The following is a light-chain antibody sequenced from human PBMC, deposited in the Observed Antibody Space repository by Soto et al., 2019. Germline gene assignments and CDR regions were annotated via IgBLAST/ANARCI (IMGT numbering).Light chain of an antibody. J-gene: IGKJ1*01. Sequence: ENVMTQSPATLSVYPGERATLSCRASQSVSSNLAWYQQKPGQAPRLLLYGASTRATGIPVRFSGSGFGTEFTLTISSLQSEDFALYYCQQYNVWPLTFGQGTKVDI. CDR2: GAS. CDR1: QSVSSN. CDR3: QQYNVWPLT. V-gene: IGKV3-15*01.